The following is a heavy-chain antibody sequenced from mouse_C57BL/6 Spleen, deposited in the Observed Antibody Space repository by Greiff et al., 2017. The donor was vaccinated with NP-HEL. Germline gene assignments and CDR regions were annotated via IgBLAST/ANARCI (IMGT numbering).Heavy chain of an antibody. CDR1: GFNFTSYW. Sequence: QVQLQQPGAELVMPGASVKLSCKASGFNFTSYWMHWVKQRPGQGLEWIGEIDPSDSYTNYKQKFEGKSTLTVDKSSSTAYMQPSSLTSEDSAVYYCSSLGSKRYYYALDYWGQGTSVTVSS. D-gene: IGHD2-5*01. J-gene: IGHJ4*01. CDR3: SSLGSKRYYYALDY. V-gene: IGHV1-69*01. CDR2: IDPSDSYT.